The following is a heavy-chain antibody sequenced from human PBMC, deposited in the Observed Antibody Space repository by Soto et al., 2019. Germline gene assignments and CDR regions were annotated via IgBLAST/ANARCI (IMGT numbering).Heavy chain of an antibody. CDR3: ARVESSSSVGAFDY. CDR2: ISYDGSNK. Sequence: QVQLVESGGGVVQPGRSLRLSCAASGFTFSSYAMHWVRQAPGKGLEWVAVISYDGSNKYYADSVKGRFTISRDNSKNTLYLQMNSLRAEDTAVYYCARVESSSSVGAFDYWGQGTLVTVSS. CDR1: GFTFSSYA. V-gene: IGHV3-30-3*01. D-gene: IGHD6-6*01. J-gene: IGHJ4*02.